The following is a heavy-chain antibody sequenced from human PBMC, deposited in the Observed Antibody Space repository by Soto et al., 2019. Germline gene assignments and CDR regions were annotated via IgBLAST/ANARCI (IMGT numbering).Heavy chain of an antibody. CDR3: VRERSSGSTSQFYGMDV. D-gene: IGHD3-10*01. Sequence: QVQLVESGGGVVQPGRSLRLSCAASGFTFSDYGMHWVRQAPGQGLEWLAIISYDGGRKYFVESVKGRFTISRDNSKNTLYLQMNSVIGDDTAVYYCVRERSSGSTSQFYGMDVWGQGTTVTVSS. V-gene: IGHV3-30*03. J-gene: IGHJ6*02. CDR2: ISYDGGRK. CDR1: GFTFSDYG.